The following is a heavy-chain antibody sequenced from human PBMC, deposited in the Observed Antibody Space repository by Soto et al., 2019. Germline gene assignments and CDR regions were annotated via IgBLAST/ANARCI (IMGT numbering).Heavy chain of an antibody. D-gene: IGHD5-12*01. CDR3: ARERYAYCYYYGMDV. CDR1: GFTFSSYE. V-gene: IGHV3-48*03. J-gene: IGHJ6*02. CDR2: ISSSGSTI. Sequence: EVQLVESGGGLVQPGGSLRLSCAASGFTFSSYEMNWVRQAPGKGLEWVSYISSSGSTIYYADSVKGRFTISRDNAKNSLYLQMNSLRAEDTAVYYCARERYAYCYYYGMDVWGQGTTVTVSS.